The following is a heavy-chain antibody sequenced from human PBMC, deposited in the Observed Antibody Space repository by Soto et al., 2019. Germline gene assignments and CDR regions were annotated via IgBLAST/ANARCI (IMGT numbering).Heavy chain of an antibody. J-gene: IGHJ4*02. Sequence: QVQLQESGPGLVKPSQTLSLTCTVSGGSISSAGYYWSWIRQHPGKGLEWIGYIYYSGSTYYNPSPKSRVTXPXXXSXXQFSLKLSSVTAADTAVYYCARYGSGSYYPTTFDYWGQGTLVTVSS. CDR2: IYYSGST. CDR1: GGSISSAGYY. D-gene: IGHD3-10*01. CDR3: ARYGSGSYYPTTFDY. V-gene: IGHV4-31*03.